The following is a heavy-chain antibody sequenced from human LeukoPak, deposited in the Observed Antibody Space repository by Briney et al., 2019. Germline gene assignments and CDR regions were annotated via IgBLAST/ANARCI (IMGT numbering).Heavy chain of an antibody. Sequence: PSETLSLTCAVYGGSFNGYYWSWIRQPPGKGLEWIGEINHSGSTNYNPSLKSRVTISVDTSKNQFSLKLSSVTAADTAVYYCARGFYYGSGSPERNFDYWGQGTLVTVSS. CDR1: GGSFNGYY. CDR2: INHSGST. CDR3: ARGFYYGSGSPERNFDY. D-gene: IGHD3-10*01. J-gene: IGHJ4*02. V-gene: IGHV4-34*01.